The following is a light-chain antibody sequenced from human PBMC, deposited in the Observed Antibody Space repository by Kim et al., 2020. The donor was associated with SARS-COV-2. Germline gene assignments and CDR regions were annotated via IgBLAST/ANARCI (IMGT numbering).Light chain of an antibody. V-gene: IGKV1-5*03. CDR1: QSIGSR. CDR3: QHYNTYWCT. Sequence: DIQMTQSPSTLSASVGDRVTITCRASQSIGSRLAWYQQKPGKLPNLLIYEASSLNGGVPSRFSGTGSGTEFTLTISRLHPDDFATYYCQHYNTYWCTFGQGTKVDIK. CDR2: EAS. J-gene: IGKJ1*01.